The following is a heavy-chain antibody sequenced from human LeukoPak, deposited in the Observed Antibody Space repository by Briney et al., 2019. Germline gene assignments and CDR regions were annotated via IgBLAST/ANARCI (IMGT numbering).Heavy chain of an antibody. V-gene: IGHV1-2*02. D-gene: IGHD1-26*01. CDR3: ARVSGSYSIDY. CDR1: GYTFTGYY. J-gene: IGHJ4*02. Sequence: GASVKVSCKASGYTFTGYYMHWVRQAPGQGLEWMGWINPNSGGTNYAQKFQGRVTMTRDTSISTAYMELSSLRSEDTAVYYCARVSGSYSIDYWGQGTLVTVSS. CDR2: INPNSGGT.